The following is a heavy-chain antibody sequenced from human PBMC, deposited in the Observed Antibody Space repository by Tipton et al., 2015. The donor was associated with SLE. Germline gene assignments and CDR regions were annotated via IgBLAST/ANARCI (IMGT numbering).Heavy chain of an antibody. CDR2: IFYSGST. CDR3: ARGTRFRPVFAISARDYFDY. J-gene: IGHJ4*02. D-gene: IGHD6-6*01. V-gene: IGHV4-39*01. Sequence: TLSLTCAMPGGSLSGNYWGWIRQPPGKGLEWIGSIFYSGSTYYNPSLKSRVTISVDTSKNQFSLKLSSVTAADTAVYYCARGTRFRPVFAISARDYFDYWGQGTLVTVSS. CDR1: GGSLSGNY.